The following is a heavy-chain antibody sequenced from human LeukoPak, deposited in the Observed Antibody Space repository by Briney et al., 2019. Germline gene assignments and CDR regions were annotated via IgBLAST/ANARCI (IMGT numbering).Heavy chain of an antibody. D-gene: IGHD4-17*01. CDR2: VNWNGSGA. Sequence: GGSLRLSCAASGFTFDDYGMSWVCQVPGKGLEWVSGVNWNGSGAGYADSVKGRFTISRDNAKNSLYLQMNSLKAEDTALFYCARYLRKLYGRGGDYYFYMDVWGKGTTVTVSS. CDR3: ARYLRKLYGRGGDYYFYMDV. V-gene: IGHV3-20*04. CDR1: GFTFDDYG. J-gene: IGHJ6*03.